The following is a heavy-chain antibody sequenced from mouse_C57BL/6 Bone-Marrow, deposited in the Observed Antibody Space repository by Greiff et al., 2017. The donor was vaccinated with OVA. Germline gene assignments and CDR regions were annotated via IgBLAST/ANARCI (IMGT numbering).Heavy chain of an antibody. CDR2: IYPGDGDT. CDR3: YYSNPGRYFDV. D-gene: IGHD2-5*01. J-gene: IGHJ1*03. CDR1: GYAFSSSW. Sequence: QVQLQQSGPELVKPGASVKISCKASGYAFSSSWMNWVKQRPGKGLEWIGRIYPGDGDTNYNGKFQGKATLTADKSSSTAYMQLSSLTSEDSAVYFAYYSNPGRYFDVWGTGTTVTVSS. V-gene: IGHV1-82*01.